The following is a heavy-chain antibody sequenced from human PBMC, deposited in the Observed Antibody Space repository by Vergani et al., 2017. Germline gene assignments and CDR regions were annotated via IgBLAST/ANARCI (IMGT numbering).Heavy chain of an antibody. CDR2: ISGSGGST. CDR3: AKDPNHIVVVPAALYFDY. J-gene: IGHJ4*02. D-gene: IGHD2-2*01. V-gene: IGHV3-23*01. CDR1: GFTFSSYA. Sequence: EVQLLESGGGLVQPGGSLRLSCAASGFTFSSYAMSWVRQAPGKGLEWVSAISGSGGSTYYADSVKGRFTISSDNSKNTLYLQMNSLRAEDTAVYYCAKDPNHIVVVPAALYFDYWGQGTLVTVSS.